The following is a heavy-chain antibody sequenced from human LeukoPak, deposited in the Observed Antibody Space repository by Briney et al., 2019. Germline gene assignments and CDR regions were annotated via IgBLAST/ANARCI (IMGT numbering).Heavy chain of an antibody. CDR3: AKSGSVWYFFDY. CDR2: INSNGDDT. D-gene: IGHD6-19*01. Sequence: GGSLRLSCAASGFTFSHYSMHWVRQAPGKGLEYVSAINSNGDDTYYVNSVKGRFTISRDNSKNTLYLQMGSLRAEDMAVYYCAKSGSVWYFFDYWGQGTLVTVSS. V-gene: IGHV3-64*01. J-gene: IGHJ4*02. CDR1: GFTFSHYS.